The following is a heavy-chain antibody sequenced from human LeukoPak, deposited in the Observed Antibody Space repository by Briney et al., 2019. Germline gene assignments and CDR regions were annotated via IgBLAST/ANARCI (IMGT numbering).Heavy chain of an antibody. V-gene: IGHV3-23*01. J-gene: IGHJ4*02. CDR3: TDKYSYDY. CDR2: ITGSGGSA. D-gene: IGHD5-18*01. Sequence: GGSLRLSCAASGLTFNSYDLSWVRQAPGKGLDWVSGITGSGGSAFYADSVKGRFTISRDNSKNTLYLQMNSLRAEDTAVYYCTDKYSYDYWGQGTLVTVSS. CDR1: GLTFNSYD.